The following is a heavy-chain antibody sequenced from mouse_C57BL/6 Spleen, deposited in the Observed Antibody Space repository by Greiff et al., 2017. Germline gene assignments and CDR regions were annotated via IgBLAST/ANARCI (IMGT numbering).Heavy chain of an antibody. D-gene: IGHD3-2*02. J-gene: IGHJ2*01. V-gene: IGHV5-16*01. Sequence: EVKVVESEGGLVQPGSSMKLSCTASGFTFSDYYMAWVRQVPEKGLEWVANINYDGSSTYYLDSLKSRFIISRDNAKNILYLQMSSLKSEDTATYYCARDQGSPYYFDYWGQGTTLTVSS. CDR1: GFTFSDYY. CDR3: ARDQGSPYYFDY. CDR2: INYDGSST.